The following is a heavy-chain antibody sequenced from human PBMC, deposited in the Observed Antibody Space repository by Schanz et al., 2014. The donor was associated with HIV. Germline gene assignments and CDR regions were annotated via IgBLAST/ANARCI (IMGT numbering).Heavy chain of an antibody. D-gene: IGHD3-10*01. J-gene: IGHJ4*02. CDR3: ARDGSLNRGFDY. CDR2: ISFDGSNK. V-gene: IGHV3-30-3*01. CDR1: GFIFSSYA. Sequence: QAQLVESGGGVVQPGGSLRLSCAASGFIFSSYAMHWVRQAPGKGLEWVAVISFDGSNKYYADSVKGRFTISRDNSKNTLYLQMNSLRAEDTAVYYCARDGSLNRGFDYWGQGTLVTVSS.